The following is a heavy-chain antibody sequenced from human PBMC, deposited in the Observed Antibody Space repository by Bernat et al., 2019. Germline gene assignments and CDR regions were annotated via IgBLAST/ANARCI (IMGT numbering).Heavy chain of an antibody. V-gene: IGHV3-15*01. CDR1: GFIYTDAW. CDR3: TTETVDFEEDSGGFDY. Sequence: EVHLVESGGDLVRPGGSLRLSCAASGFIYTDAWMTWVRQAPGKGLEWVGRIKSKTTGGTTAYAAPVKGRFTISRDDSKNTLYLQLNSLKTEDTALYYCTTETVDFEEDSGGFDYWGQGTLVTVSS. D-gene: IGHD2-15*01. J-gene: IGHJ4*02. CDR2: IKSKTTGGTT.